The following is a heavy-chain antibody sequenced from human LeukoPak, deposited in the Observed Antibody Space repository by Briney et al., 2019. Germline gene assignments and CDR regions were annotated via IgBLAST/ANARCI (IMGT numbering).Heavy chain of an antibody. D-gene: IGHD2-2*01. CDR1: GFIFSTYW. Sequence: GGSLRLSCAASGFIFSTYWMSWVRQAPGKGLEWVATIRQDGGETHYVGSVRGRFTISRDNAKSSLYLQVNSLRAEDTAVYYCVRGCGRASCPYFFDSWGHGSLVTVSS. J-gene: IGHJ4*01. V-gene: IGHV3-7*01. CDR2: IRQDGGET. CDR3: VRGCGRASCPYFFDS.